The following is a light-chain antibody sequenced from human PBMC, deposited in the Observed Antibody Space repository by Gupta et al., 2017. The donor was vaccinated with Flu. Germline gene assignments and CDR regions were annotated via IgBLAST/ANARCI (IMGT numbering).Light chain of an antibody. Sequence: QSMLTQPPSVSGAPGQRVTISCTVSSSNIGAGYDVHWYQQLPGTAPKLLIYGNRNRPSGVPDRFAGYKSGNSDSPAIQGLQAEDEADDAGQYYASRLRGSGFGGGTKLTVL. CDR1: SSNIGAGYD. V-gene: IGLV1-40*01. CDR2: GNR. CDR3: QYYASRLRGSG. J-gene: IGLJ3*02.